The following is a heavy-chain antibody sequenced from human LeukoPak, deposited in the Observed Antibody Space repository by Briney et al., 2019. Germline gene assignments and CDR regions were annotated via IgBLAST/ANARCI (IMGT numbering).Heavy chain of an antibody. CDR1: GYTFTSYD. V-gene: IGHV1-8*01. J-gene: IGHJ3*02. D-gene: IGHD3-22*01. CDR3: ARVIQYSITMIVVAQSDAFDI. Sequence: ASVKISCKASGYTFTSYDINWVRQATGQGLVWMGWMNPNSGNTDYAQTVQGGVNMPRNTSISTAYMELSSLRSEDTAVYYCARVIQYSITMIVVAQSDAFDIWGQGTMVTVSS. CDR2: MNPNSGNT.